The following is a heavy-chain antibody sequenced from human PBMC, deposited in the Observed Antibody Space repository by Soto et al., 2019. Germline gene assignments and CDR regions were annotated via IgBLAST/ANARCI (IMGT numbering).Heavy chain of an antibody. CDR2: ISGSGGST. J-gene: IGHJ4*02. CDR1: GFTFSSYA. V-gene: IGHV3-23*01. D-gene: IGHD6-19*01. CDR3: ARVSWPHSIGWYPYYFDY. Sequence: GGSLRLSCAASGFTFSSYAMSWVRQAPGKGLEWVSAISGSGGSTYYADSVKGRFTISRDNSKNTLYLQMNSLRAEDTAVYYCARVSWPHSIGWYPYYFDYWGQGTLVTVSS.